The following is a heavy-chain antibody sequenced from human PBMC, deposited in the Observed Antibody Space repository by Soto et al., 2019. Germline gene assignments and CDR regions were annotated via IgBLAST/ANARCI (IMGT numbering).Heavy chain of an antibody. CDR3: ARHGPRVYYDNSDYYYYGMDF. CDR1: GYSFTSYW. Sequence: GESLKISCKGSGYSFTSYWIGWVRQIPWKGLEWMGIIYPGDSEIRYSPSFQGQVTISADMFITTAYLQWSSLKASDTAMYYCARHGPRVYYDNSDYYYYGMDFWGQGTTVTSP. V-gene: IGHV5-51*01. D-gene: IGHD3-22*01. CDR2: IYPGDSEI. J-gene: IGHJ6*02.